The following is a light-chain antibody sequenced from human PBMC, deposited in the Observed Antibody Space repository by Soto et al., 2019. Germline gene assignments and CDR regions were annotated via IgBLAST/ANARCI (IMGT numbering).Light chain of an antibody. CDR3: QQYNSYSRT. Sequence: EILMTQSPSFLSASVGDIVTITCRASQSISSWLAWYQQKPGKAPKLLIFDASSLESGVPSRFSGSGSGTEFTLTISSLQPDDFATYYCQQYNSYSRTFGQGTKVDI. CDR1: QSISSW. V-gene: IGKV1-5*01. CDR2: DAS. J-gene: IGKJ1*01.